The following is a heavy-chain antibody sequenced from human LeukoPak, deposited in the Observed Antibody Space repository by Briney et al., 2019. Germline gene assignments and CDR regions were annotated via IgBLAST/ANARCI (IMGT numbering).Heavy chain of an antibody. V-gene: IGHV3-23*01. CDR2: ISGSGGST. J-gene: IGHJ4*02. CDR3: AKDRASRDGYNF. Sequence: PGGSLRLSCAASGFTFSSYGMSWVRQAPGKGLEWVSAISGSGGSTYYEDSVKGRFTISRDNSKNTLYLQMNSLRAEDTAVYYCAKDRASRDGYNFWGQGTLVTVSS. D-gene: IGHD5-24*01. CDR1: GFTFSSYG.